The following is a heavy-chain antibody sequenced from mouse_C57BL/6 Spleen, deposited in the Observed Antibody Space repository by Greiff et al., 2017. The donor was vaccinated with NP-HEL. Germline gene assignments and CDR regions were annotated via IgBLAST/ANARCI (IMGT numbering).Heavy chain of an antibody. CDR2: INPSTGGT. J-gene: IGHJ4*01. CDR3: ATGGYVYAMDY. Sequence: DVQLQESGPELVKPGASVKISCKASGYSFTGYYMNWVKQSPEKSLEWIGEINPSTGGTTYNQKFKAKATLTVDKSSSTAYMQLKSLTSEDSAVYYCATGGYVYAMDYWGQGTSVPVSS. V-gene: IGHV1-42*01. CDR1: GYSFTGYY. D-gene: IGHD2-2*01.